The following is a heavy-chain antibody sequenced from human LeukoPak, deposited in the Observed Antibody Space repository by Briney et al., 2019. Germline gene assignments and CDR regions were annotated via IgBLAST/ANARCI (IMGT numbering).Heavy chain of an antibody. D-gene: IGHD7-27*01. CDR3: ARDPGEYYYYYGMDV. Sequence: PGGSLRLSCAASGFTFSSYDMHWVRQAPGKGLEWVAVIWYDGSNKYYADSVKGRFTISRDNSKNTLYLRMNSLRAEDTAVYYCARDPGEYYYYYGMDVWGQGTTVTVSS. J-gene: IGHJ6*02. V-gene: IGHV3-33*01. CDR2: IWYDGSNK. CDR1: GFTFSSYD.